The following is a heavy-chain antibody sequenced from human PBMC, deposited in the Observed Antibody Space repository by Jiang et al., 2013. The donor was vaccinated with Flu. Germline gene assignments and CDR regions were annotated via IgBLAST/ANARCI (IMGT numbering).Heavy chain of an antibody. CDR1: GFSLSTSGVG. J-gene: IGHJ4*02. CDR2: IDWDDDK. CDR3: ARIGLAAAGPEGDY. Sequence: KPTQTLTLTCTFSGFSLSTSGVGVGWIRQPPGKALEWLALIDWDDDKYYSTSLKTRLTISKDTSKNQVVLTMTNMDPVDTATYYCARIGLAAAGPEGDYWGQGTLVTVSS. D-gene: IGHD6-13*01. V-gene: IGHV2-70*01.